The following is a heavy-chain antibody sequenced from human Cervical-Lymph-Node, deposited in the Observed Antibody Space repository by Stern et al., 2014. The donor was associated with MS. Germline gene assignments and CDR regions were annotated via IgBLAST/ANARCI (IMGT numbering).Heavy chain of an antibody. Sequence: VQLVESGGGVVQPGGSLRLSCVASGFTFTTSGMHWVRQAPGKGLDWVAVISYDGSNQYYGVYVNAPFTFSRDNSKNTVYLQMNSLRPEDTAVYYCANSAALSCRSPSCYKAFEYWGQGILVTVSS. D-gene: IGHD2-2*02. J-gene: IGHJ4*02. CDR2: ISYDGSNQ. V-gene: IGHV3-30*18. CDR3: ANSAALSCRSPSCYKAFEY. CDR1: GFTFTTSG.